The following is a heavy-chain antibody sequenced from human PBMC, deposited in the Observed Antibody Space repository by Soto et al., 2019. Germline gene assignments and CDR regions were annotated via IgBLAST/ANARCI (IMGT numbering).Heavy chain of an antibody. D-gene: IGHD3-22*01. J-gene: IGHJ4*02. CDR1: GYTFTSFD. V-gene: IGHV1-18*04. Sequence: QVQLLQSGTEVKEPGASVKVSCKASGYTFTSFDISWVRQAPGQGLEWVGWTTASNTHTNYAQKLQARVTMTTDTSTTAAYMELRSLSSDDTAIYSSARGGYSSGYHYWGQGTLVTVSS. CDR2: TTASNTHT. CDR3: ARGGYSSGYHY.